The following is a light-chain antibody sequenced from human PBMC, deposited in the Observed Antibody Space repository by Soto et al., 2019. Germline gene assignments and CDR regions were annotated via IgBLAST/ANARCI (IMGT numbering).Light chain of an antibody. CDR2: DAS. J-gene: IGKJ1*01. V-gene: IGKV3-20*01. CDR1: LSISNY. CDR3: QQYGSSRRT. Sequence: VLTQSPGTLSLSPGERATLSCRARLSISNYLAWYQQKPGQAPRLLIYDASSRATGIPARFSGRTAGTGFTLTSSRLDAEYFAVYCCQQYGSSRRTFGQGTKVEIK.